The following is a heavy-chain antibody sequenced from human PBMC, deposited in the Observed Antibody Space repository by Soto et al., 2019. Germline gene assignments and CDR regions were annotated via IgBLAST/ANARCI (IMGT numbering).Heavy chain of an antibody. CDR3: AREGYGGPLWFGDLSHYYYYGMDV. D-gene: IGHD3-10*01. J-gene: IGHJ6*02. CDR1: GYTFTSYG. V-gene: IGHV1-18*01. CDR2: ISAYNGNT. Sequence: QVQLVQSGAEVKKPGASVKVSCKASGYTFTSYGISWVRQAPGQGLEWMGWISAYNGNTNYAQKLQGRVTMTTDTSTSTAYMELRRLRSDDTAVYYCAREGYGGPLWFGDLSHYYYYGMDVWGQGTTVTVSS.